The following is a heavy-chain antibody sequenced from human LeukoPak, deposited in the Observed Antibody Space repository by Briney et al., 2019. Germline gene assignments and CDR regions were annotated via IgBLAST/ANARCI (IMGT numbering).Heavy chain of an antibody. CDR1: GGTFSSYA. CDR3: ASLRYGHAINI. D-gene: IGHD4-17*01. J-gene: IGHJ3*02. Sequence: ASVKVSCKASGGTFSSYAISWVRQAPGQGLEWMGGINTDNGDTNYAQRVQDRVTMTTDTSTSTAYMQLRSLRPDDTAMYYCASLRYGHAINIWGQGTMVTVSS. CDR2: INTDNGDT. V-gene: IGHV1-18*01.